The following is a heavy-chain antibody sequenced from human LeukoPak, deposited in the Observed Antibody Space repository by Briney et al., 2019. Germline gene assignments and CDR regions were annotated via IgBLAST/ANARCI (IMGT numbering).Heavy chain of an antibody. CDR3: AKVGATNYPNDY. CDR2: ISGDGGST. V-gene: IGHV3-43*02. J-gene: IGHJ4*02. Sequence: GGSLRLSCAASGFTFDDYAMHWVCQAPGKGLEWVSLISGDGGSTYYADSVKSRFTISRDNSKNSLYLQMNSLRTEDTALYYCAKVGATNYPNDYWGQGTLVTVSS. CDR1: GFTFDDYA. D-gene: IGHD1-26*01.